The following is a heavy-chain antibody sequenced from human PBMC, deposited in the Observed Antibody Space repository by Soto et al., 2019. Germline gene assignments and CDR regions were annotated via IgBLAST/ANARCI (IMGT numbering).Heavy chain of an antibody. D-gene: IGHD6-13*01. CDR3: ARGRAAGTGDWLDT. CDR1: GDSVSSNSAA. Sequence: PSQTLSRTCDISGDSVSSNSAAWNWIRQSPSRGLEWLGRTYYRSKWYNDYAVSVRGRITINPDTSKNQFSLQLKSVTPDDTDVYYCARGRAAGTGDWLDTWGQGTKVTVSS. V-gene: IGHV6-1*01. CDR2: TYYRSKWYN. J-gene: IGHJ5*02.